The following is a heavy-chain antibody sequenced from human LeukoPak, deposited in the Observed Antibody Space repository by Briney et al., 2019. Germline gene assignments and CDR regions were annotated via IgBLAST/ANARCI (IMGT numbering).Heavy chain of an antibody. J-gene: IGHJ4*02. V-gene: IGHV1-18*01. CDR3: ARTDYDYVWGSLYYFDY. D-gene: IGHD3-16*01. Sequence: ASVKVSCKASGYTFTSYGISWVRQAPGQGLEWMGWISAYNGNTNYAQKLQGRVTMTTDTSTSTAYMELRSLRSDDTAVYYCARTDYDYVWGSLYYFDYWGQGTLVTVSS. CDR1: GYTFTSYG. CDR2: ISAYNGNT.